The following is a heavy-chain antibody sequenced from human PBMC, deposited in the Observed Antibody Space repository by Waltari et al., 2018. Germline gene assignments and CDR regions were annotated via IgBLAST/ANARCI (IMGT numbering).Heavy chain of an antibody. V-gene: IGHV3-33*01. D-gene: IGHD6-19*01. CDR3: ARDLGYSTGWYAPDY. CDR1: GFTFSSDG. J-gene: IGHJ4*02. CDR2: IWYDGSNK. Sequence: QVQLVESGGGVFQPGRSLRLSCAASGFTFSSDGMHVVRRAPGKGLEWVALIWYDGSNKYYADSVKGRFTISRDNSKNTLYLQMNSLRAEDTAVYYCARDLGYSTGWYAPDYWGQGTLVTVSS.